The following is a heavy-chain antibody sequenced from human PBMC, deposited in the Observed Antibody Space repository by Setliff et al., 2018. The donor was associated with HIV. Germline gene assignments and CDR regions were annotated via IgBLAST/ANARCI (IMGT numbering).Heavy chain of an antibody. Sequence: LRLSCAVSGFTFSSYSMNWVRQAPGKGLEWIGYIYNSGSTYYEPSLRGRVTISIDRSKNQFSLKLNSVTAADTAVYYCARSIVPVASGYYYFEYWGQGTLVTVSS. J-gene: IGHJ4*02. D-gene: IGHD3-3*01. V-gene: IGHV4-4*09. CDR2: IYNSGST. CDR1: GFTFSSYS. CDR3: ARSIVPVASGYYYFEY.